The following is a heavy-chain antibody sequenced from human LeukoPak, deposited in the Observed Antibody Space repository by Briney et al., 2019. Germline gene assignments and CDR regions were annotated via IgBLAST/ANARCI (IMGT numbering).Heavy chain of an antibody. V-gene: IGHV4-4*02. CDR2: IYHSGST. D-gene: IGHD4-17*01. CDR1: GGSISSSNW. J-gene: IGHJ6*01. Sequence: PSETLSLTCAVSGGSISSSNWWSWVRQPPGKGLEWIGEIYHSGSTNYNPSLKSRVTISVGKSKNQFSLKLSSVTAADTAVYYCARDHTSVYGDYVRYYYYGMDVWGQGTTVTVSS. CDR3: ARDHTSVYGDYVRYYYYGMDV.